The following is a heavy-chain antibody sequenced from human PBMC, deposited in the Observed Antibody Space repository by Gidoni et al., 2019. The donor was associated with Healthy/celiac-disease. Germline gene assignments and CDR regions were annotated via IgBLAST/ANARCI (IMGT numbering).Heavy chain of an antibody. J-gene: IGHJ5*02. Sequence: LDWIGYIYYSGSTYYNPSLKSRVTIAVDTSKNQFSLNLSSVTAEDTSVYYFATQITMVRGVNPRGWFDPWGQGTLVTVSS. D-gene: IGHD3-10*01. V-gene: IGHV4-31*02. CDR2: IYYSGST. CDR3: ATQITMVRGVNPRGWFDP.